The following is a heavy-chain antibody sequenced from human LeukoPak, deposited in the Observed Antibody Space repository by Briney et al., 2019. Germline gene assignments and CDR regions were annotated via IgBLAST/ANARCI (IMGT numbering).Heavy chain of an antibody. Sequence: ASVKVSCTASGYTFTGYYMHWVRQAPGQGLEWMGWINPNSGGTNYAQKFQGRVTMTRDTSISTAYMELSRLRSDDTAVYYCAREGEYSGYDFSPWGQGTLVTVSS. CDR1: GYTFTGYY. CDR2: INPNSGGT. J-gene: IGHJ5*02. V-gene: IGHV1-2*02. D-gene: IGHD5-12*01. CDR3: AREGEYSGYDFSP.